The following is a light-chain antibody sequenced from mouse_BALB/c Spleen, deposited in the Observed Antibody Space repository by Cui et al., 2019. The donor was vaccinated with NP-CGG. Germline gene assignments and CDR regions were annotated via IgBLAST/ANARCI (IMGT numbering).Light chain of an antibody. CDR2: GTN. CDR1: TGAVTTSNY. Sequence: VVPRESALTTSPGETVTLTCRSSTGAVTTSNYANWVQEKPDHLFTGLIGGTNNRAPGVSARFSGSLIGDKAALTITGAQTEDEAIYFCALWYSNHWVFGGGTKLTVL. V-gene: IGLV1*01. CDR3: ALWYSNHWV. J-gene: IGLJ1*01.